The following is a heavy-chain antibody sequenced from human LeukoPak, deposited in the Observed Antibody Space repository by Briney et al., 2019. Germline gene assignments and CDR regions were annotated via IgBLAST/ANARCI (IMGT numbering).Heavy chain of an antibody. Sequence: SGPTLVNPTQTLTLTCTFSGFSLSTSGMCVSWIRQPPGKALEWIARIDWDDDKYYSKSLKTRLSISKDTSKKQVVLTMTNMDPVDTGTYYCARIRRRDGYRDAFDIWGQGTMVTVSS. J-gene: IGHJ3*02. D-gene: IGHD5-24*01. CDR3: ARIRRRDGYRDAFDI. CDR1: GFSLSTSGMC. V-gene: IGHV2-70*10. CDR2: IDWDDDK.